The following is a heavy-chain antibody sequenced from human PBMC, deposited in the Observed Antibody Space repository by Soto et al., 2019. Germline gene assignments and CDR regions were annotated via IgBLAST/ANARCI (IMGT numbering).Heavy chain of an antibody. Sequence: SETLSLTCTVSGGSISSYYWSWIRQPPGKGLEWIGYIYYSGSTNYNPSLKSRVTISVDTSKNQFSLKLSSVTAADTAVYYCARGGYSSSWYFEGLGKWGQGTMVTVSS. CDR2: IYYSGST. CDR1: GGSISSYY. CDR3: ARGGYSSSWYFEGLGK. D-gene: IGHD6-13*01. V-gene: IGHV4-59*01. J-gene: IGHJ3*01.